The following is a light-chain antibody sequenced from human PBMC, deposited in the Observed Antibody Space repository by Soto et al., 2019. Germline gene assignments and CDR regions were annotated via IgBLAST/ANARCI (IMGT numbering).Light chain of an antibody. J-gene: IGKJ1*01. CDR1: QSIYEW. Sequence: DIPMSQSTSTLSASVGDRVTITCRASQSIYEWLAWYQQKPGKAPKLLIYKASNLESGVPSRFSGSASGTEFTLTISSLQPDDFATYYCQQYNTYWTFGQGTKVEIK. CDR2: KAS. V-gene: IGKV1-5*03. CDR3: QQYNTYWT.